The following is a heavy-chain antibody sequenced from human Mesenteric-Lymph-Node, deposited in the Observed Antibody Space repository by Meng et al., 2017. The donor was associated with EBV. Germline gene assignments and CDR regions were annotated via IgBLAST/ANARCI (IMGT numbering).Heavy chain of an antibody. Sequence: QVQLVQSGAEVKKAGASVKVSCKTSGHTFSDYYIHWVRQAPGQGLEWMGRVNPTRGGTHYSQTFPRQVTMTRDTSISTVYMELSSLRSDDTALSYCTISAFLPFSSSWGQGTLVTVSS. V-gene: IGHV1-2*06. D-gene: IGHD2/OR15-2a*01. CDR3: TISAFLPFSSS. CDR1: GHTFSDYY. CDR2: VNPTRGGT. J-gene: IGHJ5*02.